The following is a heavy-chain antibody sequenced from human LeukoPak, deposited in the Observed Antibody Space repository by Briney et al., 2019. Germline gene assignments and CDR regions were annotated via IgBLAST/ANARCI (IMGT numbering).Heavy chain of an antibody. V-gene: IGHV4-59*01. CDR1: GGSISSYY. CDR3: ARAYDYAVFDY. D-gene: IGHD4-17*01. CDR2: IYYSGST. J-gene: IGHJ4*02. Sequence: SETLSLTCTVSGGSISSYYWSWIRQPPGKGLEWIGYIYYSGSTNYNPSLKSRVTISVDTSKNQFSLKLSSVTAADTAVYYCARAYDYAVFDYWGQGTLVTVSS.